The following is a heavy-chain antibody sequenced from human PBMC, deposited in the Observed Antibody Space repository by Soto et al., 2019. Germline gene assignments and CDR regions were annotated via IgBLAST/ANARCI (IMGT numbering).Heavy chain of an antibody. D-gene: IGHD6-19*01. CDR3: ARGPAYIDGWRTFDL. CDR2: TYYNGDT. CDR1: DDSFRGAEYY. Sequence: SETLSLTCTVSDDSFRGAEYYWSWIRQPLGKGPEWIGYTYYNGDTKYNPALRSRVTMSEDTSKNQFSLRLSSVTAADTAVYFCARGPAYIDGWRTFDLWGRGILVTAPQ. J-gene: IGHJ4*02. V-gene: IGHV4-61*08.